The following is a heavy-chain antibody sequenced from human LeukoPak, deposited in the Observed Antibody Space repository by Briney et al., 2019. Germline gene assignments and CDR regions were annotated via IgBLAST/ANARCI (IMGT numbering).Heavy chain of an antibody. CDR1: GGSISNYY. V-gene: IGHV4-4*07. J-gene: IGHJ6*03. Sequence: SETLSLTCTVSGGSISNYYWSWIRQPAGKGLEWIGRIYISGSTNYNPSLKSRVTMSLDTSKNQFSLKLTSVTAADTAVYYCARVSVSSNYYYYYYMDVWGKGTTVTVSS. CDR2: IYISGST. D-gene: IGHD4-11*01. CDR3: ARVSVSSNYYYYYYMDV.